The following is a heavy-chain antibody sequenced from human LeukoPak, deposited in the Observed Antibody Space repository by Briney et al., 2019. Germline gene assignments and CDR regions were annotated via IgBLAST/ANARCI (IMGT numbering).Heavy chain of an antibody. D-gene: IGHD6-6*01. CDR2: VSGSGGYT. Sequence: PGGSLRLSCAASGFTFSSYAMSWVRQAPGKGLEWVSSVSGSGGYTYYAGSVKGRFTISRDNSKNTLYLQMNSLRAEDAAVYYCAKKSIAAYFDYWGQGTLVTVSS. J-gene: IGHJ4*02. CDR3: AKKSIAAYFDY. V-gene: IGHV3-23*01. CDR1: GFTFSSYA.